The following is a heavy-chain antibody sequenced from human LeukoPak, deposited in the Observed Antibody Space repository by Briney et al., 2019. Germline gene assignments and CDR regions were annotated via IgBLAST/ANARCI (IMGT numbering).Heavy chain of an antibody. J-gene: IGHJ4*02. CDR3: ARETGSSVGSTDFDY. CDR2: IYSGGST. CDR1: GFTVSSNY. D-gene: IGHD6-6*01. Sequence: PGGSLRLSCAASGFTVSSNYMSWVRQAPGKGLEWVSVIYSGGSTYYADSVKGRLTISRDNSKNTLYLQMHSLRAEDTALYYCARETGSSVGSTDFDYWGQGTLVTVSS. V-gene: IGHV3-53*05.